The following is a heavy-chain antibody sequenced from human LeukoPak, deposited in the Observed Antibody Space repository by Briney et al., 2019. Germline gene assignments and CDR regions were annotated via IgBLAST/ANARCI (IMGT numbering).Heavy chain of an antibody. J-gene: IGHJ6*03. D-gene: IGHD3-9*01. Sequence: PSETLSLTCTVSSGSISNDNYYWSWIRQPAGKGLEWIGRIHTRGTTNYNPSLKSRITISVDTSKNQISLKLSSVTAADTAVYYCARVEFDPISYYYMDVWGKGTTVSISS. V-gene: IGHV4-61*02. CDR3: ARVEFDPISYYYMDV. CDR2: IHTRGTT. CDR1: SGSISNDNYY.